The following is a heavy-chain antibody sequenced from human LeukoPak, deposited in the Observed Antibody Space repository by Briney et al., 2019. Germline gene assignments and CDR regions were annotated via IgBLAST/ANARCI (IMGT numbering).Heavy chain of an antibody. CDR1: GFTFTSSA. D-gene: IGHD7-27*01. V-gene: IGHV1-58*01. CDR3: AALAGVQGLAYDPRDYFDS. J-gene: IGHJ4*02. Sequence: SVKVSCKASGFTFTSSAVQRVRQARGQRLEWIGWIVFGSGNTNYAQQFQERVTITRDLSTSSTYLELSSLRSEDTAVYYCAALAGVQGLAYDPRDYFDSWGQGTLVTVSS. CDR2: IVFGSGNT.